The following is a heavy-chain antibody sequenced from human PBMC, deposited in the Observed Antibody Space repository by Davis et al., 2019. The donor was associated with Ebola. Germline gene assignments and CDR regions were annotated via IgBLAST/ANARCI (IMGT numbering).Heavy chain of an antibody. J-gene: IGHJ2*01. V-gene: IGHV4-59*08. CDR3: ARRRGTYPDWYLDL. Sequence: SETLSLTCNVSGCPIGSDCWSWVRQPAGRGLEWRGYVSHTGSTYYNPSLKSRLTMSLDTSKNQLSVHLASLTAADTAVYYCARRRGTYPDWYLDLWGRGTLVLVSS. CDR1: GCPIGSDC. CDR2: VSHTGST.